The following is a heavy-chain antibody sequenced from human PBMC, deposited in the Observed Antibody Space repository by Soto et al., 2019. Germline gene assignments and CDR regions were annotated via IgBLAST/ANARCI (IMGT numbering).Heavy chain of an antibody. CDR1: GYTFTSYY. CDR2: INPSGGST. CDR3: EREGEGILRFLEWSRPAHGMDV. Sequence: AAVKVSCNASGYTFTSYYMHWVRQAPGQGLEGMGIINPSGGSTSYAQKFQGRVTMTRDTSTSTVYMELSSLRSEDTAVYYCEREGEGILRFLEWSRPAHGMDVWGQGNTVTVSS. D-gene: IGHD3-3*01. V-gene: IGHV1-46*01. J-gene: IGHJ6*02.